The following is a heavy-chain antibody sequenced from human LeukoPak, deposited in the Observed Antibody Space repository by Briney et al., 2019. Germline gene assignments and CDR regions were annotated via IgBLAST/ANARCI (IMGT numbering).Heavy chain of an antibody. Sequence: GGSLRLSCAPSGFTFSNYDMHWVRQAPGKGLEWVALISYDGSNKYYADSVKGRFTISRDNSKNTLYLQMNSLRAEDTAVYYCTRDMGGTYFDYWGQGTLVTVSS. J-gene: IGHJ4*02. D-gene: IGHD1-26*01. CDR2: ISYDGSNK. V-gene: IGHV3-30*03. CDR3: TRDMGGTYFDY. CDR1: GFTFSNYD.